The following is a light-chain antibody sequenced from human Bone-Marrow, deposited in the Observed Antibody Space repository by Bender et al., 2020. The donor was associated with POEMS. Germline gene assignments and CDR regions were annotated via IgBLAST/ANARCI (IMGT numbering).Light chain of an antibody. CDR2: EGS. Sequence: QSALTQPASVSGSPGQTITISCTGTSSDIGGYDLVSWYQQHPGEAPKLMIYEGSKRPSGVSNRFSGSKSGNTASLTISGLQAEDEADYYCSSFTSSSTSVFGGGTKLTVL. V-gene: IGLV2-14*02. CDR3: SSFTSSSTSV. J-gene: IGLJ3*02. CDR1: SSDIGGYDL.